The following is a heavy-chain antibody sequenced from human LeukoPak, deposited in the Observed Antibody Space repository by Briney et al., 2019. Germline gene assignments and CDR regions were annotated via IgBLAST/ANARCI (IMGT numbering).Heavy chain of an antibody. Sequence: GGSLRLSCAASGFTFSSYAMSWVRQAPGKGLEWVSAIRGSGGSTYYADSVKGRFTISRDNSKNTLYLQMNSLRAEDTAVYYCAKDLGGQGVFYFDYWGQGTLVTVSS. V-gene: IGHV3-23*01. CDR3: AKDLGGQGVFYFDY. D-gene: IGHD3-10*01. CDR1: GFTFSSYA. J-gene: IGHJ4*02. CDR2: IRGSGGST.